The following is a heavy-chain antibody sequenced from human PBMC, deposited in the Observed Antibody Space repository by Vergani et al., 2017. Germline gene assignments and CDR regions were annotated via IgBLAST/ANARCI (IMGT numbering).Heavy chain of an antibody. V-gene: IGHV1-3*04. Sequence: QVQLVQSGAEVKKPGASVKVSCKASGYTFTSYAMHWVRQAPGQRLEWMGWINTGNGNTKYSQKFQGRVTMTRNTSISTAYMELSSLRSEDTAVYYCARATRDDAFDIWGQGTMVTVSS. J-gene: IGHJ3*02. CDR1: GYTFTSYA. CDR2: INTGNGNT. CDR3: ARATRDDAFDI.